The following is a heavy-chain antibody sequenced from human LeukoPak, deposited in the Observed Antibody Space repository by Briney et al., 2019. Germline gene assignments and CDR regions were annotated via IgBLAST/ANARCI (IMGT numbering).Heavy chain of an antibody. CDR1: GFTFSSYG. CDR3: ATELKKIAAAGAAFDH. Sequence: GGSLRLSCAASGFTFSSYGMHWVRQAPGKGLEWVAVIWYDGSNKYYADSVKGRFTISRDNSKNTLYLQMNSLRAEDTAVYYCATELKKIAAAGAAFDHWGQGTLVTVSS. J-gene: IGHJ4*02. D-gene: IGHD6-13*01. V-gene: IGHV3-33*01. CDR2: IWYDGSNK.